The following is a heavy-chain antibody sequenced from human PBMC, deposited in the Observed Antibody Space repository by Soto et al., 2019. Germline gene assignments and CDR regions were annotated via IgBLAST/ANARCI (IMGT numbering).Heavy chain of an antibody. CDR3: AHTWGLPFDY. CDR1: GFSLRTTGVG. D-gene: IGHD3-16*01. CDR2: FYWDDDK. V-gene: IGHV2-5*02. Sequence: QITLKESGPTLVKPTQTLTLTCTDSGFSLRTTGVGVGWIRQPPGKALEWLGIFYWDDDKRYSPSLKNRLTLTNDISKSHVVLTLTNMDTVDTATYYCAHTWGLPFDYWGQGTLVIVSS. J-gene: IGHJ4*02.